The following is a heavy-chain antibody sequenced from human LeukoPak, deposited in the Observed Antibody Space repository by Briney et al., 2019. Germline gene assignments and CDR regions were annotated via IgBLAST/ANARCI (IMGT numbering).Heavy chain of an antibody. J-gene: IGHJ2*01. CDR2: IYTSGST. Sequence: SETLSLTCSVSADSIRGYYWNWIRQPAGKGLEWIGRIYTSGSTDYRPSLKSRVTMSVDASKKWFSLKLTSVTAADTAVYYCARGVTSVQSFWYFDLWGRGTLVTVSS. D-gene: IGHD4-11*01. CDR3: ARGVTSVQSFWYFDL. CDR1: ADSIRGYY. V-gene: IGHV4-4*07.